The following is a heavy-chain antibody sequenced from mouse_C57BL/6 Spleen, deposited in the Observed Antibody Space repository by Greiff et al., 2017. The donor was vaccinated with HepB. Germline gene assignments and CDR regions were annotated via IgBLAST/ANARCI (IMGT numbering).Heavy chain of an antibody. Sequence: VQRVESGPGLVAPSQSLSITCTVSGFSLTSYGVHWVRQPPGKGLEWLGVIWSDGSTTYNSALKSRLSISKDNSKSQVFLKMNSLQTDDTAMYYCARHGVRNWYFDVWGTGTTVTVSS. V-gene: IGHV2-6-1*01. CDR2: IWSDGST. CDR3: ARHGVRNWYFDV. J-gene: IGHJ1*03. CDR1: GFSLTSYG. D-gene: IGHD2-14*01.